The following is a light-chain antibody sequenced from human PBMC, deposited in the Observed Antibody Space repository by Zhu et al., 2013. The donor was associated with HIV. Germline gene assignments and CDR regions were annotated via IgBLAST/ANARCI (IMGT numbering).Light chain of an antibody. CDR2: GAS. Sequence: DIVMTQSPVTLSLSLGERATLSCRASHSIGSKVAWYQQKSGQAPRLLIYGASTRAPGIPVRFSGSGSGTDFTLTISSLQSEDFAAYYCQQYYNTPPGLTFGGGTKVEIK. J-gene: IGKJ4*01. CDR3: QQYYNTPPGLT. CDR1: HSIGSK. V-gene: IGKV3-15*01.